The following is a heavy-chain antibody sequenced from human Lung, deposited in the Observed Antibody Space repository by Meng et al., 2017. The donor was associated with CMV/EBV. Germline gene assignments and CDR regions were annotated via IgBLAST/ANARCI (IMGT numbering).Heavy chain of an antibody. D-gene: IGHD2/OR15-2a*01. CDR1: GYTFSYYD. Sequence: SVKVSXKASGYTFSYYDIIWVRQASGQGLEWVGWMNPNRGNTAYAQKFQGRVTMTRDTSTSIAYMELSSLRSGDTAVYYCARGQVQCSTINCHDYRFSGMDVWGEGXTVTVSS. CDR3: ARGQVQCSTINCHDYRFSGMDV. CDR2: MNPNRGNT. J-gene: IGHJ6*04. V-gene: IGHV1-8*01.